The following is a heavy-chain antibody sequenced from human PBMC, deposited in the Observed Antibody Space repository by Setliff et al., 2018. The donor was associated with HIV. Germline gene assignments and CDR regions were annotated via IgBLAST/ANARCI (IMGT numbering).Heavy chain of an antibody. CDR3: ARGAYYNFWSGYSAGGGSLGP. J-gene: IGHJ5*02. Sequence: PSETLSLTCSVSGGSISGYYWNWVRQPPGKGLKWLGYVYSSGTTDYNPALKGRVTISLDTSKSQFSLNLNSVTAADTAVYYCARGAYYNFWSGYSAGGGSLGPWGQGALVTVSS. V-gene: IGHV4-59*01. CDR1: GGSISGYY. CDR2: VYSSGTT. D-gene: IGHD3-3*01.